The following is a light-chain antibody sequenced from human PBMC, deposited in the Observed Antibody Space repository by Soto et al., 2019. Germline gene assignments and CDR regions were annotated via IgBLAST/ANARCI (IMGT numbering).Light chain of an antibody. CDR2: KAS. V-gene: IGKV1-5*03. CDR3: QKHNSAPLF. CDR1: QTISSW. J-gene: IGKJ3*01. Sequence: DIQMTQSPSTLSGSVGERVTITCRASQTISSWLAWYQQKPGKAPKLLIYKASTLESGVPSRFSGSGSGTEFTLTISSLQPDDFATYYCQKHNSAPLFFGPGTKVDIK.